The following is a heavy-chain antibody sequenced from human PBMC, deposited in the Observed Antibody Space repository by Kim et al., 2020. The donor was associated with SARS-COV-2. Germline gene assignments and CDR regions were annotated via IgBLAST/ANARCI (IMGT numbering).Heavy chain of an antibody. J-gene: IGHJ5*01. D-gene: IGHD5-12*01. V-gene: IGHV4-34*01. CDR3: ARVSSGDTSGYRARVFDC. CDR1: GGSFSGYY. CDR2: INHSGTT. Sequence: SETLSLTCAVYGGSFSGYYWNRIRQPPGKGLEWIGEINHSGTTNYNPSLKSRVTISVDTSKNQFSLKLSSVTAADTAVYYCARVSSGDTSGYRARVFDC.